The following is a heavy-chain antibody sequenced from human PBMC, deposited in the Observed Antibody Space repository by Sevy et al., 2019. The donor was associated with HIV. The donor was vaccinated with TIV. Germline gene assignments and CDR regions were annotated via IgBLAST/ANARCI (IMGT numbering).Heavy chain of an antibody. D-gene: IGHD3-3*01. J-gene: IGHJ4*02. V-gene: IGHV3-48*02. Sequence: GGSLRLSCAASGFTFSSYSMNWVRQAPGKGLEWVSYISSSSSTIYYADSVKGRFTISRDNAKNSLYLQRNSLRDEDTAVYYCARKGAVHFFFFDYWGQGTLVTVSS. CDR1: GFTFSSYS. CDR2: ISSSSSTI. CDR3: ARKGAVHFFFFDY.